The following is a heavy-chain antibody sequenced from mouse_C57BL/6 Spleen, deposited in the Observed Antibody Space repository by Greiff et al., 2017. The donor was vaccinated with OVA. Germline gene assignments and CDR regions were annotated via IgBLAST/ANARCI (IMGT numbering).Heavy chain of an antibody. CDR1: GFSLTSYG. CDR2: IWSGGST. Sequence: VQLMESGPGLVQPSQSLSNTCTVSGFSLTSYGVHWVRQSPGKGLEWLGVIWSGGSTDYNAAFISRLSISKDNSKSQVFFKMNSLQADDTAIYYCASAYYSNYGAYWGQGTLVTVSA. CDR3: ASAYYSNYGAY. V-gene: IGHV2-2*01. J-gene: IGHJ3*01. D-gene: IGHD2-5*01.